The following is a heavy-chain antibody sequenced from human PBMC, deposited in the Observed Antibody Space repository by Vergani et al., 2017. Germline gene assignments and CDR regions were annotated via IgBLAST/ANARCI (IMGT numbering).Heavy chain of an antibody. V-gene: IGHV1-45*02. Sequence: QMQLVQSGAEVKKTGSSVKVFCKASGYTLTYRYLHWVRQAPGQALEWLGWITPFNGNTNYAQKFQDRVTITRDRSMSTAYMGLSSLRSEDTAMYYCALAESSTSCINSVCITPETGSWFDPWGQGTLVTVAS. D-gene: IGHD2-2*01. CDR1: GYTLTYRY. CDR2: ITPFNGNT. J-gene: IGHJ5*02. CDR3: ALAESSTSCINSVCITPETGSWFDP.